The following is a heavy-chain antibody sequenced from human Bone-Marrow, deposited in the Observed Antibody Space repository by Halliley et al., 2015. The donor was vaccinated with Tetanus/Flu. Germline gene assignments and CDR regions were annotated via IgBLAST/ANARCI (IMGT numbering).Heavy chain of an antibody. V-gene: IGHV3-23*01. Sequence: SLRLSCAASEFTFSSYAMSWVRQAPGKGLEWVSSISGSGGSTFYADSVKGRFAISRDNSKNMLYLQVNSLRAEDTAVYYCVKDRPNFSDTYWGQGTLVIVS. CDR3: VKDRPNFSDTY. D-gene: IGHD3-22*01. CDR1: EFTFSSYA. J-gene: IGHJ4*02. CDR2: ISGSGGST.